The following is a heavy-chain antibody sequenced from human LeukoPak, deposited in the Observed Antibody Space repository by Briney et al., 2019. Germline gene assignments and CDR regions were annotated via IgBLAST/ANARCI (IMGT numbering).Heavy chain of an antibody. CDR3: AKDTLYSDYYDSSGYFDY. D-gene: IGHD3-22*01. CDR2: ISSSSSYI. V-gene: IGHV3-21*04. CDR1: GFTFSSYA. Sequence: PGGSLRLSCAASGFTFSSYAMNWVRQAPGKGLEWVSSISSSSSYIYYADSVKGRFTISRGNSKNTLYLQMNSLRAEDTAVYYCAKDTLYSDYYDSSGYFDYWGQGTLVTVSS. J-gene: IGHJ4*02.